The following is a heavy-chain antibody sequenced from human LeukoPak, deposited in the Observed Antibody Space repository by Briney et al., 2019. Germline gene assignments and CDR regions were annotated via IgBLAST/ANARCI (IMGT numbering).Heavy chain of an antibody. CDR1: GGSISNGDYY. D-gene: IGHD3-10*01. Sequence: SETLSLTCIVSGGSISNGDYYWSWISQHPGKGLGWMGYIHYSGITYYNPSLKSRVTISVDTSKNQFSLKLSSVTAADTAVYYCASQRVGGFFDYWGQGTLLTVSS. CDR3: ASQRVGGFFDY. CDR2: IHYSGIT. V-gene: IGHV4-31*03. J-gene: IGHJ4*02.